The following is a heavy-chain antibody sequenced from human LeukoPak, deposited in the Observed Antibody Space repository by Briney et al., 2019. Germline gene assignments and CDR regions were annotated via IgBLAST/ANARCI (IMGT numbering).Heavy chain of an antibody. V-gene: IGHV3-23*03. D-gene: IGHD2-21*02. Sequence: GGSLRLSCAASGFTFSSYSMNWVRQAPGKGLEWVSIIYSGGSTYYADSVKGRFTISRDNSKNTLYLQMNSLRAEDTAVYYCAKDQAVVTLDAFDIWGQGTLVTVSS. CDR2: IYSGGST. CDR1: GFTFSSYS. J-gene: IGHJ3*02. CDR3: AKDQAVVTLDAFDI.